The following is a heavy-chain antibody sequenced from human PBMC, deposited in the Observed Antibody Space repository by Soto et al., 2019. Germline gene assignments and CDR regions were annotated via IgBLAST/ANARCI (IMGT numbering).Heavy chain of an antibody. J-gene: IGHJ4*02. D-gene: IGHD6-6*01. CDR3: ARGYLSSDY. Sequence: ASVKVSCKTSGYTFTAYGLAWLRQAPGQRPEWLGWVSTNDDRTNYAQKFQGRVAMTTDRSTATTSMELRSLRADDTAVYFCARGYLSSDYWGQGTLVTVSS. CDR2: VSTNDDRT. CDR1: GYTFTAYG. V-gene: IGHV1-18*01.